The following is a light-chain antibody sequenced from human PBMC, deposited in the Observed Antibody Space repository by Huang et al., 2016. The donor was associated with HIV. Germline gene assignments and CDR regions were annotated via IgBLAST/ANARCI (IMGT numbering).Light chain of an antibody. V-gene: IGKV3-11*01. CDR3: QQRGAWPLT. J-gene: IGKJ4*01. CDR2: DSF. Sequence: DIVLTQSPATLSLSPGQRATLSCRASQNINNYLVWYQQKPGQAPRLRSYDSFNRATGIPARFSGSGSGTDFTLTINTLEPEDFAVYYCQQRGAWPLTFGGGTKVEIK. CDR1: QNINNY.